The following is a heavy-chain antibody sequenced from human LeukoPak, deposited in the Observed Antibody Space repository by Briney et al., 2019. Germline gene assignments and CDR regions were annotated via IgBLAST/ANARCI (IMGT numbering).Heavy chain of an antibody. D-gene: IGHD5-24*01. J-gene: IGHJ6*03. CDR2: IYSSGST. Sequence: KTSETLSLTCTVSGVSVSRYYWSWIRQPARKGLEWIGRIYSSGSTNYNPSLKSRVTISVDTSKNQFSLKLSSVTAADTAVYYCARESGMATVYYYYYYMDVWGKGTTVTISS. V-gene: IGHV4-4*07. CDR1: GVSVSRYY. CDR3: ARESGMATVYYYYYYMDV.